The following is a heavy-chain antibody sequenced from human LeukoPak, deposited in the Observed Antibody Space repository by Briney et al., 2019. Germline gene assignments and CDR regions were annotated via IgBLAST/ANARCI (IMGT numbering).Heavy chain of an antibody. D-gene: IGHD3-22*01. CDR1: GFIFSNNI. Sequence: GGSLRLSCAASGFIFSNNIMNWVRQAPGKELEWVSVISADGGDIYYADSVNGRFTISRDNSKNTLHLQMDSLRAEDTAVYYCAKDPPHSDRSIYSDNSWGQGTLVTVSS. CDR2: ISADGGDI. CDR3: AKDPPHSDRSIYSDNS. V-gene: IGHV3-23*01. J-gene: IGHJ4*02.